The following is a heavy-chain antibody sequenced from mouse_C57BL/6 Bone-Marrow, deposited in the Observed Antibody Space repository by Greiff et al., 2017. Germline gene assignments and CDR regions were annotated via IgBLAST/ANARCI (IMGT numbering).Heavy chain of an antibody. CDR3: ARERESLGYFDV. V-gene: IGHV1-26*01. D-gene: IGHD6-1*01. CDR1: GYTFTDYY. Sequence: EFQLPQSVPELVKPVASVKISCKASGYTFTDYYMNWVKQSHGQSLEWIGDLNPHHVGPRYNQKFKGKATLTVDKSSSTAYMELRSLTSEDSAVYYGARERESLGYFDVWGTGTTVTVSS. J-gene: IGHJ1*03. CDR2: LNPHHVGP.